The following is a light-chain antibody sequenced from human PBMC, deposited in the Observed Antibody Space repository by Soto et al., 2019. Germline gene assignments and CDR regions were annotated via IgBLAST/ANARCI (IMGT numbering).Light chain of an antibody. V-gene: IGKV4-1*01. J-gene: IGKJ1*01. CDR2: WAS. Sequence: DVVMTQSPDSLAVSLGERATINCKSSQSILHSPTHNNYLAWYQKKPGQPPKLLIYWASSRESGVPDRFSGSGSRTDFTLTINRLQAEDAAVYYCHQYFSLPRTFGQGTKVEIK. CDR3: HQYFSLPRT. CDR1: QSILHSPTHNNY.